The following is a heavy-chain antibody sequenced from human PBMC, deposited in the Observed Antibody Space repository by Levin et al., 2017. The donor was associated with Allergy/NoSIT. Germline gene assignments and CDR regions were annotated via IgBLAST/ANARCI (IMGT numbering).Heavy chain of an antibody. CDR1: GFTVSSNY. CDR2: TYSGGST. V-gene: IGHV3-66*01. D-gene: IGHD3-9*01. CDR3: ARAATFDWLSYTGYPHDYHMDI. Sequence: PGGSLRLSCAASGFTVSSNYMSWVRQAPGRGLEWVSVTYSGGSTYYADSVKGRFIISRDNSKNTLYLQMNSLRAEDSAVYYCARAATFDWLSYTGYPHDYHMDIWGKGTTVTVSS. J-gene: IGHJ6*03.